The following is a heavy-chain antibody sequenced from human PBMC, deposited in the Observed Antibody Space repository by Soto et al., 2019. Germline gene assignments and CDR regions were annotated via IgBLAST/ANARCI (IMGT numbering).Heavy chain of an antibody. Sequence: EVQLVESGGGLVQPGGSLRLSCAASGFTFSSYAMSWVRQAPGKGLEWVSVVSGSAGSTYYADSVKGRFTISRDNSKNTLYLQMNSLRVEDTAVYYCAKDASSGITSFDSWGRGTVVTVSS. D-gene: IGHD3-3*01. V-gene: IGHV3-23*04. CDR2: VSGSAGST. CDR3: AKDASSGITSFDS. J-gene: IGHJ2*01. CDR1: GFTFSSYA.